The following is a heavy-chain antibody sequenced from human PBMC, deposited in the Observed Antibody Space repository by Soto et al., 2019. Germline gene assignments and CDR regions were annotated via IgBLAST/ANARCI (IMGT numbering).Heavy chain of an antibody. CDR1: GFTFSSYA. V-gene: IGHV3-30-3*01. CDR2: ISYDGSNK. D-gene: IGHD3-10*01. CDR3: ASAITMVRGVIPHYGMDV. J-gene: IGHJ6*02. Sequence: PGGSLRLSCAASGFTFSSYAMHWVRQAPGKGLEWVAVISYDGSNKYYADSVKGRFTISRDNSKNTLYLQMNSLRAEDTAVYYCASAITMVRGVIPHYGMDVWGQGTTVTVSS.